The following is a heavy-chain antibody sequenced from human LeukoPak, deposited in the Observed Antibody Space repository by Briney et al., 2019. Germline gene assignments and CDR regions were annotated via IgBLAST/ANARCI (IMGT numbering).Heavy chain of an antibody. Sequence: GGSLRLSCAASGFTFSSYAMSWVRQAPGKGLEWVSAISGSGGSTYYADSVKGRFTISRDNSKNTLYLQMNGLRAEDTAVYYCAKGIAVADRFDYWGQGTLVTVSS. CDR1: GFTFSSYA. V-gene: IGHV3-23*01. CDR2: ISGSGGST. CDR3: AKGIAVADRFDY. J-gene: IGHJ4*02. D-gene: IGHD6-19*01.